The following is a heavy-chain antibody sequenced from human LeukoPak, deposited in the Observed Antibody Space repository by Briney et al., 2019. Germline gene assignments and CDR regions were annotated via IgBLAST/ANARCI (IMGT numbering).Heavy chain of an antibody. D-gene: IGHD6-13*01. CDR2: ISDDGVTT. V-gene: IGHV3-23*01. J-gene: IGHJ4*02. CDR1: GFTFHHYA. CDR3: TRRRIATAGDFDC. Sequence: GGSLRPSCAASGFTFHHYAMTWVRQASGKGLEWVSHISDDGVTTRYADSVKGRFTISRDNSKNTLYLQMSSLRAEDTALYYCTRRRIATAGDFDCWGQGTLVTVSS.